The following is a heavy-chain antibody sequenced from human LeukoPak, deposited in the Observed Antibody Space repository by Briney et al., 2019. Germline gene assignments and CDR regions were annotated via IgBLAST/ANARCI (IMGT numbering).Heavy chain of an antibody. D-gene: IGHD6-13*01. CDR3: ARDGDSSSWYSHYYYYYGMDV. Sequence: GGSLRLSCAASGFTFSSYWMHWVRQAPGKGLVWLSRINTDGSSTSYADSVKGRFTISRDNSKNTLYLQMNSLRAEDTAVYYCARDGDSSSWYSHYYYYYGMDVWGQGTTVTVSS. CDR1: GFTFSSYW. J-gene: IGHJ6*02. V-gene: IGHV3-74*01. CDR2: INTDGSST.